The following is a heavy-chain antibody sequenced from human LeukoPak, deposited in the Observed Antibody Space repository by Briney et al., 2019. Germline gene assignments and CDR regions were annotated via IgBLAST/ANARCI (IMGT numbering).Heavy chain of an antibody. CDR2: TSHSGST. Sequence: SETLSLTFSVSVGSILSAYCTSIRQTPGRGLEWIGYTSHSGSTNYKPSLKSRVSISVDTSKNQFSLKLNSVTAADTAMYYCARGYYDARGDSNPFDIWGQGTMVTVSS. J-gene: IGHJ3*02. CDR1: VGSILSAY. V-gene: IGHV4-59*01. D-gene: IGHD3-22*01. CDR3: ARGYYDARGDSNPFDI.